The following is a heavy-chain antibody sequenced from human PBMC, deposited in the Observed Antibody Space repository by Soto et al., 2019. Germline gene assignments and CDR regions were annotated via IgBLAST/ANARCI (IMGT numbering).Heavy chain of an antibody. Sequence: SETLSLTCTVSGGYVSSGSYYWSWIRQPPGKGLEWIGYIYYSGSTNYNPSLKSRVTISVDTSKNQFSLKLSSVTAADTAVYYCARFKRRAWIQFDYWGQGTLVTVSS. CDR2: IYYSGST. D-gene: IGHD5-18*01. CDR1: GGYVSSGSYY. CDR3: ARFKRRAWIQFDY. J-gene: IGHJ4*02. V-gene: IGHV4-61*01.